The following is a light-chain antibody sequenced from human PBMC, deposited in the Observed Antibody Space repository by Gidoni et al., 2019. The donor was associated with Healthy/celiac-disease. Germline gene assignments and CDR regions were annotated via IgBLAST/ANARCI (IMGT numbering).Light chain of an antibody. CDR1: SSDVGGYNY. V-gene: IGLV2-11*01. CDR2: DVS. CDR3: CSYAGSYSWV. Sequence: QSALTQPRPVSGSPGQSVTISCTGTSSDVGGYNYVSWYQQHPGKAPKLMIYDVSKRPSGVPDRFSGSKSGNTASLTISGLQAEDEADYYCCSYAGSYSWVFGGVTKLTVL. J-gene: IGLJ3*02.